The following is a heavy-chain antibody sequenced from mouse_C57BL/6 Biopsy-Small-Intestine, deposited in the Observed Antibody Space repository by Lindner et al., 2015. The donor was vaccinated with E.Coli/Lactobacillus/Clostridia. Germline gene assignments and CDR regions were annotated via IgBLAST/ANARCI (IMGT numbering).Heavy chain of an antibody. D-gene: IGHD4-1*02. CDR2: INPSTGDT. V-gene: IGHV1-42*01. CDR3: ARSPNWDGFFGV. J-gene: IGHJ1*01. CDR1: GYSFTGYY. Sequence: VQLQESGPELVKPGASVKMSCKASGYSFTGYYIHWVKQSPEKSLEWIGKINPSTGDTTHNQKFRAKATLTVDKSSNTAYMQVKSLTSEDSAVYYCARSPNWDGFFGVWGAGTTVTVSS.